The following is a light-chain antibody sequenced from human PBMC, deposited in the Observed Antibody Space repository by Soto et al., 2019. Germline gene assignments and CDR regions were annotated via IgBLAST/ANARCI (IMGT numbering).Light chain of an antibody. Sequence: IELTQSPAFLSASLGDRVTITCRASQGISSYLAWYQQKPGKAPKLLIYAASTLQSGVPSRFSGSGSGTDFTLTISSLQPEDFEPYYCQQSYSNPLTFGQGTRLEIK. J-gene: IGKJ5*01. V-gene: IGKV1-9*01. CDR2: AAS. CDR1: QGISSY. CDR3: QQSYSNPLT.